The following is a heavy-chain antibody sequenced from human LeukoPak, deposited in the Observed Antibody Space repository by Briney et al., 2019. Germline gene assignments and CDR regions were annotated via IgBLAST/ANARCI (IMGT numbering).Heavy chain of an antibody. Sequence: ASVKVSCKASGYTFTSYDINWVRQATGQGLEWMGWMNPNSGNTGYAQKFQDRVTMTRNTSISTAYMELSSLRSEDAAVYYCASTVVPAAAARYAFDIWGQGTMVTVSS. CDR3: ASTVVPAAAARYAFDI. D-gene: IGHD2-2*01. CDR1: GYTFTSYD. J-gene: IGHJ3*02. CDR2: MNPNSGNT. V-gene: IGHV1-8*01.